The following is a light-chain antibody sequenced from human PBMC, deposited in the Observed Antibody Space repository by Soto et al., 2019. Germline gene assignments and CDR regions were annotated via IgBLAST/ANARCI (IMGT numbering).Light chain of an antibody. Sequence: EIVLTQSPVTLSLSPGERATLSCRASQSVSSYLAWYQQKPGQAHRLLIYDASNRATGIPPRCSGGGSGTDVTLTIDSLEHEDFAVYYCHQRSNWHPITFGQGTRLEIK. CDR2: DAS. J-gene: IGKJ5*01. CDR1: QSVSSY. CDR3: HQRSNWHPIT. V-gene: IGKV3-11*01.